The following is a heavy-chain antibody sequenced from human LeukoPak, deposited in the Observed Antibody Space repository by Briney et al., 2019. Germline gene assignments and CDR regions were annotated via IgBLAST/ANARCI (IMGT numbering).Heavy chain of an antibody. Sequence: GGTLRLSCAASGFTFRTYCMSWVRQAPGKGLEWVAFIRYDGSDKYYADSVKGRFTISRDNSKNTLYLQMNSLRAEDTAVYYCGKASIAAALTFDYWGQGTLVTVSS. D-gene: IGHD6-13*01. CDR3: GKASIAAALTFDY. V-gene: IGHV3-30*02. J-gene: IGHJ4*02. CDR2: IRYDGSDK. CDR1: GFTFRTYC.